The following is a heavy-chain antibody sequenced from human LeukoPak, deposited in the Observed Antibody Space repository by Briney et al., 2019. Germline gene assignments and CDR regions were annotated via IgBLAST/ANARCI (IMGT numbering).Heavy chain of an antibody. CDR1: GLTFSNYA. Sequence: GGSLRLSCAASGLTFSNYAMSWVRQAPGKGLEWVSAISGSGGSTYYADSVKDRFTISRDNSKNTLYLQMNSLRAEDTAVYYCAKGNSGPVDYWGQGALVTVSS. D-gene: IGHD6-19*01. CDR2: ISGSGGST. CDR3: AKGNSGPVDY. J-gene: IGHJ4*02. V-gene: IGHV3-23*01.